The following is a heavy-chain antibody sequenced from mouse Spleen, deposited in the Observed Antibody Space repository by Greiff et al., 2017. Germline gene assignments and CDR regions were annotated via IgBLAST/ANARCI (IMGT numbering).Heavy chain of an antibody. V-gene: IGHV2-4-1*01. J-gene: IGHJ2*01. Sequence: VQVVESGPGLVAPSQSLSITCTVSGFSLTNYAVHWVRQSPGKGLEWLGVIWSDGSTDYNAAFISRLSISKDNSKSQVFFKMNSLQADDTAIYYCARSPRLGQGYYFDYWGQGTTLTVSS. D-gene: IGHD4-1*01. CDR1: GFSLTNYA. CDR3: ARSPRLGQGYYFDY. CDR2: IWSDGST.